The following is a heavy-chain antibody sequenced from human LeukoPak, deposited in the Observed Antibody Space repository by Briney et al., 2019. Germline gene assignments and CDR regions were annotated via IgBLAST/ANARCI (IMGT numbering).Heavy chain of an antibody. CDR2: FSHSGST. CDR1: GGSVSSGAYS. Sequence: SQTLSLTCAVSGGSVSSGAYSWTWIRQPPGEGLEWIGSFSHSGSTSYNPSLESRVLISADKSKNQFSLQLNSVTAADTAVYYCARGSSSWYGNGMDVWGQGTTVTVSS. J-gene: IGHJ6*02. D-gene: IGHD6-13*01. CDR3: ARGSSSWYGNGMDV. V-gene: IGHV4-30-2*01.